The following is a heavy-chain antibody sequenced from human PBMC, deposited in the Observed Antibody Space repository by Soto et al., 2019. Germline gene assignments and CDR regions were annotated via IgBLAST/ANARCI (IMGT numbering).Heavy chain of an antibody. CDR2: ISQSGSYI. D-gene: IGHD4-17*01. Sequence: AQLVESGGSLVKPGGSLRLSCAASGFSFGDYIMNWVRQALGRGLEWVASISQSGSYIFYADSVKGRFTISRDNSRDSLYLQMNSLRVDDTAIYYCASPRDYCVTTSNCFIAFDIWGQGTRVTVSS. V-gene: IGHV3-21*01. J-gene: IGHJ3*02. CDR1: GFSFGDYI. CDR3: ASPRDYCVTTSNCFIAFDI.